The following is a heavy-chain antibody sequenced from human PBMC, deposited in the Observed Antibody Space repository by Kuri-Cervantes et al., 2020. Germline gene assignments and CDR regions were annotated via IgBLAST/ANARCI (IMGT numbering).Heavy chain of an antibody. Sequence: GGSLRLSCGASGFIFSNSWMHWVRQVPGKGLEWVSAISGRGGSTYYADSVKGRFTISRDNSKNTLFLQMNSLRAEDTAVYYCAKDRATVTTGWFDPWGQGTLVTVSS. CDR3: AKDRATVTTGWFDP. J-gene: IGHJ5*02. V-gene: IGHV3-23*01. CDR1: GFIFSNSW. CDR2: ISGRGGST. D-gene: IGHD4-11*01.